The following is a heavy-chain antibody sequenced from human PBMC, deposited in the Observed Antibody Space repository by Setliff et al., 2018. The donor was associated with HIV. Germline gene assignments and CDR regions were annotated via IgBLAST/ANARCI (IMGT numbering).Heavy chain of an antibody. CDR1: GYTFTNYA. D-gene: IGHD3-3*01. CDR3: ARDKVGTLRFCDVTSCYTEAFDI. V-gene: IGHV7-4-1*02. CDR2: INTNTGNP. Sequence: ASVKVSCKASGYTFTNYAIHWVRQAPGQGLEWMGWINTNTGNPTYAQGFAGRFVFSLDTSVSSTYLQISSLESEDTAIYYCARDKVGTLRFCDVTSCYTEAFDIWGQGTMVTVSS. J-gene: IGHJ3*02.